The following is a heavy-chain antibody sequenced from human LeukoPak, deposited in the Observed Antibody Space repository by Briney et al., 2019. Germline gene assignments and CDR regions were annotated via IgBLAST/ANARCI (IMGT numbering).Heavy chain of an antibody. CDR1: GFTFSSYW. D-gene: IGHD6-19*01. CDR2: INSDGSST. Sequence: GGSLRLSCAASGFTFSSYWMHWVRQAPGKGLVWVSRINSDGSSTSYADSVKGRFTISRDNSKNTLYLQMNSLRAEDTAVYYCARGGIAVAEGDFDYWGQGTLVTVSS. CDR3: ARGGIAVAEGDFDY. V-gene: IGHV3-74*01. J-gene: IGHJ4*02.